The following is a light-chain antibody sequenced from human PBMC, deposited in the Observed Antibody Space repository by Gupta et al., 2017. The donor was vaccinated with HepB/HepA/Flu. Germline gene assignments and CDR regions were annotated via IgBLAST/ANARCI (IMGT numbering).Light chain of an antibody. V-gene: IGKV1-39*01. CDR3: QQRDSTLWT. CDR1: QSISSY. J-gene: IGKJ1*01. Sequence: DIQMTQSPSSLSASVGDRVTITCRASQSISSYLNWYQQKPGKAPKLLIFAASRLQSGVPSRFSGSGSETDFTLTISRRQPEDSATYYCQQRDSTLWTFGQGTKVEIK. CDR2: AAS.